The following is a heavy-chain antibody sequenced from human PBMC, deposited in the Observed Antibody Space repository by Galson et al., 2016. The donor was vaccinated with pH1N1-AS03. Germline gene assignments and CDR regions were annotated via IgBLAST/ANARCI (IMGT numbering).Heavy chain of an antibody. CDR3: ARHVGGGYPNNLDS. Sequence: SETLSLTCTVSGDSISSTPYYWGWIRQPPGKGLEWIGTIYFRGATYYSPSLKSRVTISIDSSKNLFSLSLSSVTAADTAVEYCARHVGGGYPNNLDSWGQGTLVIVSS. V-gene: IGHV4-39*07. D-gene: IGHD1-26*01. CDR2: IYFRGAT. J-gene: IGHJ4*02. CDR1: GDSISSTPYY.